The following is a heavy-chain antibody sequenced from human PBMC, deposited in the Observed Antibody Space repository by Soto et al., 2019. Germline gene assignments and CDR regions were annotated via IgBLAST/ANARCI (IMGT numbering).Heavy chain of an antibody. CDR1: GFSFSSYG. D-gene: IGHD6-19*01. CDR2: IWYDGSNK. CDR3: ARESVAVAGTDFDY. V-gene: IGHV3-33*01. Sequence: GGSLRLSCAASGFSFSSYGMHWVRQAPGKGLEWVAVIWYDGSNKYYADSVKGRFTISRDNSMYTLYLQMNSLRAEDTAVYYCARESVAVAGTDFDYWGQGTLVTVSS. J-gene: IGHJ4*02.